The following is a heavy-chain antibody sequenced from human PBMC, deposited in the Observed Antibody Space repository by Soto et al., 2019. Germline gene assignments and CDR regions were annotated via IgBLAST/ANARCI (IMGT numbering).Heavy chain of an antibody. CDR2: INPNSGGT. J-gene: IGHJ5*02. Sequence: QVQLVQSGAEVKKPGASVKVSCKASGYTFTGYYMHWVRQAPGQGLEWMGWINPNSGGTNYAQKFQGRVTMTRDTSIITAYMELSRLRSDDTAVYYGARDRDHSSSWYPRGYNWFDPWGQGTLVTVSS. CDR1: GYTFTGYY. V-gene: IGHV1-2*02. D-gene: IGHD6-13*01. CDR3: ARDRDHSSSWYPRGYNWFDP.